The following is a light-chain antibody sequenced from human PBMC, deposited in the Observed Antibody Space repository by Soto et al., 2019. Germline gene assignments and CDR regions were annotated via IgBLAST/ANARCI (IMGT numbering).Light chain of an antibody. CDR2: GNS. J-gene: IGLJ1*01. Sequence: QSVLTQPPSVSGAPGQRVTISCTGSSSNIGAGYDVHWYQQLPGTAPKLLIYGNSNRPSGVPDRFSGSKSGTSASLAITGLQAEDEADYYGQSYDSSLSGYVFGTGTNSPS. CDR3: QSYDSSLSGYV. V-gene: IGLV1-40*01. CDR1: SSNIGAGYD.